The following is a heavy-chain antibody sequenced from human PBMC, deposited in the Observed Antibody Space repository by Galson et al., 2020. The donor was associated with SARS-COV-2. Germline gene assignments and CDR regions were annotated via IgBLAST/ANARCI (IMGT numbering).Heavy chain of an antibody. CDR1: GFTVSSNF. Sequence: GGSMRLSCAASGFTVSSNFMSWVRQAPGKGLEWVSVIYSGDSTYYADSVKGRFTIYRDNSKNTLYLQMNSLRAEDTAVYYCARERMAGTSYNYFDCWGQGTLVTVSS. J-gene: IGHJ4*02. CDR3: ARERMAGTSYNYFDC. D-gene: IGHD2-2*01. CDR2: IYSGDST. V-gene: IGHV3-53*01.